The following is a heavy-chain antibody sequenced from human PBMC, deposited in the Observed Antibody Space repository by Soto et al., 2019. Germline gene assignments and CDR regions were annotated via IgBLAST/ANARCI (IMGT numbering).Heavy chain of an antibody. J-gene: IGHJ4*02. D-gene: IGHD3-10*01. Sequence: QVQLVQSGAEVKKPGSSVKVSCKASGGTFSSYTISWVRQAPGQGLEWMGRIIPILGIANYAQKFQGRVTITAAKSTSTAYMELSSLRSDDTAVYYCARGVGTMVRGAPGFDYWGQGTLVTVAS. CDR2: IIPILGIA. V-gene: IGHV1-69*02. CDR1: GGTFSSYT. CDR3: ARGVGTMVRGAPGFDY.